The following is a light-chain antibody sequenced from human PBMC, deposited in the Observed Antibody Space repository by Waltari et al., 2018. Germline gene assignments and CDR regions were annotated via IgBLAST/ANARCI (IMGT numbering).Light chain of an antibody. CDR3: QQYFSGCT. J-gene: IGKJ2*02. CDR2: KAS. Sequence: DIQMTQSPSTLSASVGDRVTITCRASENVSKWLAWYQQKPGKAPKLLVYKASTLRSGVPSRFSGSGSGTEFSLTISSLQPDDFATYYCQQYFSGCTFGQGTNLEIK. V-gene: IGKV1-5*03. CDR1: ENVSKW.